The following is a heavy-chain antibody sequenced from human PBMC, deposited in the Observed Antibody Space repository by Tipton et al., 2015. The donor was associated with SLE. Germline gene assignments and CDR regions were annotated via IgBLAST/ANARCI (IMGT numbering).Heavy chain of an antibody. Sequence: SLRLSCAASGFTVSSNYMSWVRQAPGTGLEWVSVIYSGGSTYYADSVKGRFTISRDNSKNTLYLQMNSLRAEDTAVYYCERSITIFRGYMDVWGKGTTVTVSS. J-gene: IGHJ6*03. V-gene: IGHV3-66*02. D-gene: IGHD3-3*01. CDR1: GFTVSSNY. CDR3: ERSITIFRGYMDV. CDR2: IYSGGST.